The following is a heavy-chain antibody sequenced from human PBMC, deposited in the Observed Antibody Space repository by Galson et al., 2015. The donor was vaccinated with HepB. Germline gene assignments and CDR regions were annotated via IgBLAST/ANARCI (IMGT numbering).Heavy chain of an antibody. CDR2: IKQDGSEK. J-gene: IGHJ5*02. V-gene: IGHV3-7*03. CDR1: GFTFSSYW. D-gene: IGHD6-19*01. CDR3: ARDLPPYSSGWYVNSWFDP. Sequence: SLRLSCAASGFTFSSYWMSWVRQAPGKGLEWVANIKQDGSEKYYVDSVKGRFTISRDNAKNSLYLQMNSLRAEDTAVYYCARDLPPYSSGWYVNSWFDPWGQGTLVTVSS.